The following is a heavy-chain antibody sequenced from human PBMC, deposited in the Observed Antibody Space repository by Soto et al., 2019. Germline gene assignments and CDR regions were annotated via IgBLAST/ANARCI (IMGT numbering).Heavy chain of an antibody. CDR2: INAGNGNT. Sequence: QVQLVQSGAEVKKPGASVKVSCKASGYTFTSYAMHWVRQAPGQRLEWMGWINAGNGNTKYSQKFQGRVTITRDTSASTTYLEPSSLRSEDTAVYSCSRGYQPLDVWGQGTTVTVSS. V-gene: IGHV1-3*01. D-gene: IGHD2-2*01. CDR1: GYTFTSYA. CDR3: SRGYQPLDV. J-gene: IGHJ6*02.